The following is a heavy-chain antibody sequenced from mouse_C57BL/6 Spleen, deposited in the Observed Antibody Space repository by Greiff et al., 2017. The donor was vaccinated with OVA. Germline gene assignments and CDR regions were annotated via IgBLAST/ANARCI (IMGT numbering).Heavy chain of an antibody. CDR1: GFNIKDDY. V-gene: IGHV14-4*01. J-gene: IGHJ3*01. CDR2: IDPENGDT. Sequence: VQLQQSGAELVRPGASVKLSCTASGFNIKDDYMHWVKQRPEQGLEWIGWIDPENGDTEYASKFQGKATITADTSSTTAYLQLSSLTSEDTAVYYCTLPITTVVAPFAYWGQGTLVTVSA. D-gene: IGHD1-1*01. CDR3: TLPITTVVAPFAY.